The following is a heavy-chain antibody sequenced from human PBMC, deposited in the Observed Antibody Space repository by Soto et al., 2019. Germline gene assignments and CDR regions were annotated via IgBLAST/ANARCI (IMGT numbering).Heavy chain of an antibody. CDR2: ISTYNGST. CDR1: GYTFTSYG. Sequence: QVQLVQSGAEVKKPGASVKVSCKASGYTFTSYGISWVRQAPGHGLEWMGWISTYNGSTNYALTLQGRVTITTDKSTTTAYMELRSLRSDDTAVYYCARDGFDDTDYYYFYGMDVWGQGTTVTVSS. V-gene: IGHV1-18*01. J-gene: IGHJ6*02. D-gene: IGHD1-1*01. CDR3: ARDGFDDTDYYYFYGMDV.